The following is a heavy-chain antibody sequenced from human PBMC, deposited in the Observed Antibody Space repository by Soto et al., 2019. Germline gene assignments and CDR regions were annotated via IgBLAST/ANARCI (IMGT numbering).Heavy chain of an antibody. CDR3: ARDLFSLPGVY. Sequence: GGSLRLSCAASGFTFSSYGMHWVRQAPGKGLEWVAVIWYDGSNKYYADSVKGRFTISRDNSKNTLYLQMNSLRAEDTAVYYCARDLFSLPGVYWGQGTLVTVSS. J-gene: IGHJ4*02. CDR2: IWYDGSNK. CDR1: GFTFSSYG. D-gene: IGHD3-9*01. V-gene: IGHV3-33*01.